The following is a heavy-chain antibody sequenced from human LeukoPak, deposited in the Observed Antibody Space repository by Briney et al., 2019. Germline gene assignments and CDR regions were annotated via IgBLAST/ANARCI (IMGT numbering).Heavy chain of an antibody. D-gene: IGHD3-3*01. J-gene: IGHJ3*02. CDR1: GGSISSSSYY. CDR3: ARQTPFGVVTFDI. V-gene: IGHV4-39*01. Sequence: PSETLSLTCTVSGGSISSSSYYWGWIRQPPGKGLEWIGSIYYSGSTYYNPSLKSRVTISVDTSKNQFSLKLSSVTAADTAVYYRARQTPFGVVTFDIWGQGTMVTVSS. CDR2: IYYSGST.